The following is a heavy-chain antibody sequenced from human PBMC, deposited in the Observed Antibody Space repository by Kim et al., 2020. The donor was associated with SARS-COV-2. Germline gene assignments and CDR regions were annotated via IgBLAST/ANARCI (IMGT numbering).Heavy chain of an antibody. V-gene: IGHV3-15*01. Sequence: PVQGRITISRDDSKNTLYLQMTSLKPEATAVYYCTTAAAHGFDYYGMDVWGQGTTVTVSS. D-gene: IGHD6-13*01. J-gene: IGHJ6*02. CDR3: TTAAAHGFDYYGMDV.